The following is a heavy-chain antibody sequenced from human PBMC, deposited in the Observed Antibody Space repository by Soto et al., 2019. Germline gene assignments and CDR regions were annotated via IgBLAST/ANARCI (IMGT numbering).Heavy chain of an antibody. CDR2: IWYDGSND. CDR1: GFTFSDYG. V-gene: IGHV3-33*01. CDR3: ARGGPVGS. J-gene: IGHJ1*01. D-gene: IGHD1-26*01. Sequence: QVELVESGGGVVQPGRSLRLSCASSGFTFSDYGMHWVRQAPGKGLEWVAVIWYDGSNDYYVDSVKGRFTISRDNSKNTVYRRMTGLRAEETAVYYGARGGPVGSWGQGTRVTVSS.